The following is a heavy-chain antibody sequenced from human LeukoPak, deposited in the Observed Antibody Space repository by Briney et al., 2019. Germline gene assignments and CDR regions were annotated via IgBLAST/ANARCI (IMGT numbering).Heavy chain of an antibody. CDR3: AKDIAQPFDP. CDR1: GFSLSTYS. D-gene: IGHD6-13*01. Sequence: GGSLRLSCAASGFSLSTYSMNWVRQAPGKGLEWVSFISSSSSYIYYADSVKGRFTISRDNSKNSLYLQMNSLRTEDTALYYCAKDIAQPFDPWGQGTLVTVSS. V-gene: IGHV3-21*04. CDR2: ISSSSSYI. J-gene: IGHJ5*02.